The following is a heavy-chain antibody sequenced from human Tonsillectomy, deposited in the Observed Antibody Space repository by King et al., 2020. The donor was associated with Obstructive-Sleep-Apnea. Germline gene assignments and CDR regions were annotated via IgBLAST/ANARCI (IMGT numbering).Heavy chain of an antibody. CDR1: GFSFSDNY. V-gene: IGHV3-11*06. CDR3: ATDSSGYPDPSDY. D-gene: IGHD3-22*01. Sequence: VQLVESGGGLVKPGGSLRLSCVASGFSFSDNYMSWIRQAPGKGLEWVSYISSGSSYTNYADSVKGRFTISRDNAKKSLYLQMNSLRAEDTAVYYCATDSSGYPDPSDYWGQGPLVTVSS. CDR2: ISSGSSYT. J-gene: IGHJ4*02.